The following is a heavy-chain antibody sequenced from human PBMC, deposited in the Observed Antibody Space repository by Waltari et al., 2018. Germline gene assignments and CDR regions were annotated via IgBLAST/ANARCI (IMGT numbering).Heavy chain of an antibody. D-gene: IGHD4-17*01. CDR1: GGTFNSYI. Sequence: QVQLVQSGAEVKKPGSSVKVSCKASGGTFNSYIISWVRQAPGQGLEWMGRIIPILGITNYAQKFQARVTIIADKSTSTSYMELSSLRSEDTAVFYCARSQTVTEAFDIWGQGTMVTVSS. V-gene: IGHV1-69*02. J-gene: IGHJ3*02. CDR2: IIPILGIT. CDR3: ARSQTVTEAFDI.